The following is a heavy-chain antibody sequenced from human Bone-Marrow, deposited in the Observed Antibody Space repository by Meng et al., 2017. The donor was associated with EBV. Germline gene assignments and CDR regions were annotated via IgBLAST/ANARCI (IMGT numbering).Heavy chain of an antibody. Sequence: LRSARPGPVRPSRTLSLTCVGPGGSTRGSNWWSWVRQSPEKGLEWIGEIYHTGTTYYTPSLESRVTMSVDKSKNQFSLKLSSVTAADTAVYYCARDISGTIDYWGQGTLVTVSS. J-gene: IGHJ4*02. CDR1: GGSTRGSNW. D-gene: IGHD3-10*01. V-gene: IGHV4-4*02. CDR2: IYHTGTT. CDR3: ARDISGTIDY.